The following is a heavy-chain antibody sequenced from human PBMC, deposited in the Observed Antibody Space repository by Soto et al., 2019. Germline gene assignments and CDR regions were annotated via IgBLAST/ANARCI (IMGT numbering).Heavy chain of an antibody. CDR3: VIVEILTVYGCMAV. CDR1: GDSLSSGNHY. Sequence: SESMSLTCTVAGDSLSSGNHYWSWIRQPPGKGLEWTGYIYYSGSTYYSPSLKSRVTISVDTSKTQFSLKLNSVTAADTAVSFVVIVEILTVYGCMAVCRQPPTVTASS. CDR2: IYYSGST. V-gene: IGHV4-30-4*01. D-gene: IGHD3-9*01. J-gene: IGHJ6*02.